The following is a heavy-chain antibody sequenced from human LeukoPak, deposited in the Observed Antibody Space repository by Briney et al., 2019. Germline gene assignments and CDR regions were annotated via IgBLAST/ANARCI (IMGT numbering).Heavy chain of an antibody. CDR3: ARPYYDILTGYYDAFDI. CDR1: GYTFTSYD. J-gene: IGHJ3*02. V-gene: IGHV1-8*01. D-gene: IGHD3-9*01. Sequence: ASVKVSCKASGYTFTSYDINWVRQATGQGLEWMGWMNPNSGNTGYAQKFQGRVTMTRNTSISTAYMELRSLRSDDTAVYYCARPYYDILTGYYDAFDIWGQGTMVTVSS. CDR2: MNPNSGNT.